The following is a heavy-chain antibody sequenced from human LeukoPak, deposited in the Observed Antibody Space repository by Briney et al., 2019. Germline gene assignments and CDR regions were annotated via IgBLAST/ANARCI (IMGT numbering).Heavy chain of an antibody. CDR2: IRYDGNNR. Sequence: GGSLRLSCAASGFTFSSYGMHWVRQAPGKGLEWVAFIRYDGNNRYYADSVKGRFTISRDNSKNTLYLQMNSLRAEDTAVYYCARSGSYTSYAFWGQGTLVTVSS. D-gene: IGHD1-26*01. CDR3: ARSGSYTSYAF. V-gene: IGHV3-30*02. CDR1: GFTFSSYG. J-gene: IGHJ4*02.